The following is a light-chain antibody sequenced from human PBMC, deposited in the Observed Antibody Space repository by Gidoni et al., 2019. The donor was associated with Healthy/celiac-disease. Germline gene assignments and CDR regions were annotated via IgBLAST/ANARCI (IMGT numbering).Light chain of an antibody. CDR3: QKYNSAPPLT. J-gene: IGKJ4*01. V-gene: IGKV1-27*01. CDR2: AAS. Sequence: DIQMTQSPSSLSASVGDRVTITCRASQGISNYLAWYQQKPGKVPKLLIYAASTLQTGVPSRFSGSGSGTDFTLTISSLQPEDVATYYCQKYNSAPPLTFGGGTKVEIK. CDR1: QGISNY.